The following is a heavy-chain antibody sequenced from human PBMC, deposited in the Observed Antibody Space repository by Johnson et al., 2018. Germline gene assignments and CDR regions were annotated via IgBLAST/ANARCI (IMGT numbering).Heavy chain of an antibody. V-gene: IGHV3-30*18. Sequence: VQLVETGGGVVQPGRSLRLSCAASGFTFSSYGMHWVRQAPGKGLEWVAVISYDGSNKYYADSVKGRFTISRDNSKNTLYLQMNSLRAEDTAVYYCAKPGDDYGDDVGGMDVWGQGTTVTVSS. CDR1: GFTFSSYG. CDR3: AKPGDDYGDDVGGMDV. D-gene: IGHD4-17*01. J-gene: IGHJ6*02. CDR2: ISYDGSNK.